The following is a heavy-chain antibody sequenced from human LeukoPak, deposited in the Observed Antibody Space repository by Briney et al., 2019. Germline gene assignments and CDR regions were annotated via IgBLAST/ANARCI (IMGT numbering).Heavy chain of an antibody. D-gene: IGHD3-22*01. J-gene: IGHJ3*02. Sequence: ASVKVSCKASGYAFTNYAISWVRQAPGQGLEWMGWINPYSGGTNYAQKFQGRVTMTRDTSIGTAYMELSRLKSDDTAVYYCAREGLRDSNGYHHAFDIWGQGTMVTVSS. CDR3: AREGLRDSNGYHHAFDI. CDR1: GYAFTNYA. CDR2: INPYSGGT. V-gene: IGHV1-2*02.